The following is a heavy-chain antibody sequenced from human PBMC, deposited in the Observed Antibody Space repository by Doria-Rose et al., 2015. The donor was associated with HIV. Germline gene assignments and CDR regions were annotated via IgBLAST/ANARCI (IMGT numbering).Heavy chain of an antibody. J-gene: IGHJ4*02. CDR2: TYYTGTS. D-gene: IGHD3-3*01. CDR1: GASVSSRGYY. CDR3: ARMGSYRELDY. Sequence: QVQQQESGPGLVKPSEALSLTCSVSGASVSSRGYYWNWIRQVPGKGLESLGYTYYTGTSDYSPSLKSRLNMAVDTSKNQFSLKLSFVTVADTAVYYCARMGSYRELDYWGQGALVIVSA. V-gene: IGHV4-31*03.